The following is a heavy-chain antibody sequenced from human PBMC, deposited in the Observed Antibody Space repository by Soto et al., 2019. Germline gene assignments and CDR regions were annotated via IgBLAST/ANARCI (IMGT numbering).Heavy chain of an antibody. CDR3: ASDIVLVPAATYYGMDV. Sequence: QVQLVESGGGVVQPGRSLRLSCAASGFTFSSYAMHWVRQAPGKGLEWVAVISYDGSNKYYADSVKGRFTISRDNSKNTPYLQMNSLRAEDTAVYYCASDIVLVPAATYYGMDVWGQGTTVTVSS. J-gene: IGHJ6*02. CDR2: ISYDGSNK. CDR1: GFTFSSYA. V-gene: IGHV3-30-3*01. D-gene: IGHD2-2*01.